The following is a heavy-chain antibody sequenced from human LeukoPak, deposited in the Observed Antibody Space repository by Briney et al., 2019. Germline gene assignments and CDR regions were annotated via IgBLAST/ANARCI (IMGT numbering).Heavy chain of an antibody. CDR2: IYSNGNT. J-gene: IGHJ4*02. D-gene: IGHD4-17*01. V-gene: IGHV4-39*07. CDR3: ARSATVTTGYFDY. Sequence: SETLSLTCSVSGGSISSTGHYWGWIRQSPEKGLDWIGSIYSNGNTYYNPSVKSRVTMSVDTSKNQFSLRLTSMTAAETAVYYCARSATVTTGYFDYWGQGALVTVSS. CDR1: GGSISSTGHY.